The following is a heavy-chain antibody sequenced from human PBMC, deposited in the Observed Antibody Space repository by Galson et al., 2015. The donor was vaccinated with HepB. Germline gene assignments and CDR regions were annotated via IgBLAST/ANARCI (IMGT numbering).Heavy chain of an antibody. CDR1: GGTFSSYA. J-gene: IGHJ6*02. CDR3: ATPGGRDGFGVYYYYGMDV. V-gene: IGHV1-69*13. D-gene: IGHD3-10*01. CDR2: IIPIFGTA. Sequence: SVKVSCKASGGTFSSYAISWVRQAPGQGLEWMGGIIPIFGTANYAQKFQGRVTITADESTSTAYMELSSLRSEDTAVYYCATPGGRDGFGVYYYYGMDVWGQGTTVTVSS.